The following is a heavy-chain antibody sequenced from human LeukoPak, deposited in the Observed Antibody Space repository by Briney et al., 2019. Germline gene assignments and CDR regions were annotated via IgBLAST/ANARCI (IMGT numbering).Heavy chain of an antibody. V-gene: IGHV1-46*01. J-gene: IGHJ5*02. CDR2: INPSGGST. CDR3: ARGPIAAAGTTVVWFDP. Sequence: ASVKVSCKASGYTFTSYYMHWVRQAPEQGLEWMGIINPSGGSTSYAQKFQGRVTMTRDTSTSTVYMELSSLRSEDTAVYYCARGPIAAAGTTVVWFDPWGQGTLVTVSS. D-gene: IGHD6-13*01. CDR1: GYTFTSYY.